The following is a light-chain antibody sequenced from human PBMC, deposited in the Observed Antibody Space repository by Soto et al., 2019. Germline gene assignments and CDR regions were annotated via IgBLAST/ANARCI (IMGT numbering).Light chain of an antibody. CDR3: QQRSNWPPWT. V-gene: IGKV3-11*01. Sequence: EIVMTQSPATLSVSPGERATLPCRASQSVSSNLAWYQQKPGQAPRLLIYDASNRATGIPARFSGSGSGTDFTLTISSLEPEDFAVYYCQQRSNWPPWTFGQGTKVDIK. J-gene: IGKJ1*01. CDR2: DAS. CDR1: QSVSSN.